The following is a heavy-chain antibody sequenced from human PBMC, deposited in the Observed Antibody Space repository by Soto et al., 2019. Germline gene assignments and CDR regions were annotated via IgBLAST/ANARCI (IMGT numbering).Heavy chain of an antibody. V-gene: IGHV3-23*01. J-gene: IGHJ4*02. CDR1: GFTFNNYA. CDR3: TKDRYCSSTSCYAGYY. D-gene: IGHD2-2*01. CDR2: ISSSGDDT. Sequence: GGSLRLSCAASGFTFNNYAMNWVRQAPGKGLEWVSGISSSGDDTYYADSVKGRFTISRDNSKNTLFLQMNSLRAEDTAVYYCTKDRYCSSTSCYAGYYWGQGTLVTVSS.